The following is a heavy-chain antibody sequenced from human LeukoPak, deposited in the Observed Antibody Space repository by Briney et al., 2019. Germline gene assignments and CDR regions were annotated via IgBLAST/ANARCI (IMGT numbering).Heavy chain of an antibody. J-gene: IGHJ3*02. D-gene: IGHD1-26*01. CDR2: IYYSGRT. Sequence: SETLSLTCTVSGGSISSYYWSWIRQPPGKGLECIGYIYYSGRTNYNPSLKSRVTISVDTSKNQFSLRLSSVTAADTAVYYCARDLVGATLLNAFDIWGQGTMVTVSS. CDR3: ARDLVGATLLNAFDI. V-gene: IGHV4-59*01. CDR1: GGSISSYY.